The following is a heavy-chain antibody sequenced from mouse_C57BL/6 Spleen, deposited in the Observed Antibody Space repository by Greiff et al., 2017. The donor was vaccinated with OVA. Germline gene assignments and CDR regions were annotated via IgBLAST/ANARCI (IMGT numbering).Heavy chain of an antibody. CDR2: IDPSDSYP. V-gene: IGHV1-69*01. J-gene: IGHJ3*01. CDR3: ARSYYYGSSLAY. Sequence: QVQLQQPGAELVMPGASVKLSCKASGYTFTSYWMHWVKQRPGQGLEWIGEIDPSDSYPNYNQKFKGKSTLTVDKSSSTAYMQLSSLTSEDSVVYYCARSYYYGSSLAYWGQGTLVTVSA. D-gene: IGHD1-1*01. CDR1: GYTFTSYW.